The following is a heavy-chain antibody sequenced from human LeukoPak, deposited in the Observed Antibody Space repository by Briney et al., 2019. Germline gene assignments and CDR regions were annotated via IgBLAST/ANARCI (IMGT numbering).Heavy chain of an antibody. D-gene: IGHD2/OR15-2a*01. J-gene: IGHJ3*02. V-gene: IGHV3-74*01. CDR1: GFTFSSYS. Sequence: GGSLRLSCAASGFTFSSYSMNWVRQAPGKGLVWVSRINSDGSSTSYADSVKGRFTISRDNAKNTLYLQMNSLRAEDTAVYYCARDDIIIDAFDIWGQGTMVTVSS. CDR2: INSDGSST. CDR3: ARDDIIIDAFDI.